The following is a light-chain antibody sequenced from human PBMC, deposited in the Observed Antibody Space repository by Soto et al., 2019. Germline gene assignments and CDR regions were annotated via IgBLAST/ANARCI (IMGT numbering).Light chain of an antibody. CDR2: DDA. V-gene: IGKV1-5*02. J-gene: IGKJ1*01. Sequence: QTTQSPASPSSSVGAIVTIICWDRQKNSSWFAWYQQKPGKAAKNLIYDDASLESGGPSSFSGRRAGTEFSPTISSRQPDDFTTYYCRHYNSYLEAFGQGTKVDI. CDR3: RHYNSYLEA. CDR1: QKNSSW.